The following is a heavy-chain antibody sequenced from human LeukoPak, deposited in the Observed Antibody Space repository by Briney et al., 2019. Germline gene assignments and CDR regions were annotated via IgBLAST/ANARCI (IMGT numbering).Heavy chain of an antibody. J-gene: IGHJ4*02. D-gene: IGHD3-10*01. V-gene: IGHV3-74*01. CDR2: INGDESST. CDR3: ATSPPRGVYWHQWGDYYFDY. Sequence: PGGSLRLSCVVSGFTFSRYWMHWVSQAPGKRLVWVSRINGDESSTSYVDSVKGRFIISRDNAKNTLYLQMNSLRAEDTAVYYCATSPPRGVYWHQWGDYYFDYWGQGTLVTVSS. CDR1: GFTFSRYW.